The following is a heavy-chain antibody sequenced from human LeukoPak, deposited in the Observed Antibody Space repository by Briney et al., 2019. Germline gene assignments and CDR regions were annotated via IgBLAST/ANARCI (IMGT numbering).Heavy chain of an antibody. J-gene: IGHJ4*02. V-gene: IGHV4-59*08. CDR1: GFSISSSY. Sequence: SETLSLTCTVSGFSISSSYWSWIRQSPGKGLECIGYIANNGDINYNPSLKSRVTISMDTSNNQLSLRLSSVIAADTAVYFCAKTARVFEYWGRGILVTVSS. CDR3: AKTARVFEY. CDR2: IANNGDI.